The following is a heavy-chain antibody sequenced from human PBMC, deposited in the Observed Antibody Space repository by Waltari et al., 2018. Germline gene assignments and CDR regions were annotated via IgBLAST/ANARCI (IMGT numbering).Heavy chain of an antibody. CDR3: ARDRSGLVIGESVY. CDR2: INPNSGGT. Sequence: QVQLVQSGAAVTKPGASVKVSGKACGYTVTGSYMHWVRQAPGQGLEWMGRINPNSGGTNFAQKFQGRVTITRDTSSSTVYMELTWLRYDDTAMYYCARDRSGLVIGESVYWGQGTLVTVSS. CDR1: GYTVTGSY. D-gene: IGHD3-22*01. J-gene: IGHJ4*02. V-gene: IGHV1-2*06.